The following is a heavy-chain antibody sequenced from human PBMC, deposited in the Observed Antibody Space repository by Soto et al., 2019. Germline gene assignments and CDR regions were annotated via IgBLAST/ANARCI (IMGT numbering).Heavy chain of an antibody. J-gene: IGHJ4*02. CDR2: ISYDGSNK. V-gene: IGHV3-30*18. CDR1: GFTFSSYG. CDR3: AKDLRDPYYFDY. Sequence: GGSLRLSCTASGFTFSSYGMHWVRQTPGKGLEWVTVISYDGSNKYYADSVKGRFTISRDNSKNTLYLQMNSLGAEDTAVYYCAKDLRDPYYFDYWGQGTLVTVSS.